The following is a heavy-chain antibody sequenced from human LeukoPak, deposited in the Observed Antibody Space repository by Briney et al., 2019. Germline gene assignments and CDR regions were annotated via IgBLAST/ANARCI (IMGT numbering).Heavy chain of an antibody. CDR1: GFTFSSYE. J-gene: IGHJ6*03. V-gene: IGHV3-23*01. CDR3: AKPGLSGTTYYYYYMDV. Sequence: PGGSLRLSCAASGFTFSSYEMSWVRQAPGKGLEWVSAISGSGGSTYYADSVKGRFTISRDNSKNTLYLQMNSLRAEDTAVYYCAKPGLSGTTYYYYYMDVWGKGTTVTVSS. CDR2: ISGSGGST. D-gene: IGHD1-7*01.